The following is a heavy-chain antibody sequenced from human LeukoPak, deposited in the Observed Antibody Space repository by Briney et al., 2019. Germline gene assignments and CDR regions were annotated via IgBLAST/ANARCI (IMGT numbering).Heavy chain of an antibody. CDR2: ISSNGGST. J-gene: IGHJ6*02. V-gene: IGHV3-64*01. CDR3: AVAGSGSYYRNYYYYYGMDV. Sequence: GGSLRLSCAASGFTFSSYAMHWVRQAPGKGLEYVSAISSNGGSTYYANSVKGRFTISRDNSRNTLYLQMGSLRAEDMAVYYCAVAGSGSYYRNYYYYYGMDVWGQGTTVTVSS. D-gene: IGHD3-10*01. CDR1: GFTFSSYA.